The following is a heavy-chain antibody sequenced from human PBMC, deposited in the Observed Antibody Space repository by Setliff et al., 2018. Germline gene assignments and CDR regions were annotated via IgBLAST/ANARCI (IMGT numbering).Heavy chain of an antibody. Sequence: PSETLSLTCTVSGGSLRGNAIFWGWIRQPPGKGLEWIGSTYYNGDAYYNPSLKSRVTMSVDMSKNQISLKLSSVAAADTAVYYCANHGCSGAGCKFYFDPWGQGTLVTVSA. J-gene: IGHJ5*02. CDR3: ANHGCSGAGCKFYFDP. CDR2: TYYNGDA. CDR1: GGSLRGNAIF. D-gene: IGHD2-15*01. V-gene: IGHV4-39*01.